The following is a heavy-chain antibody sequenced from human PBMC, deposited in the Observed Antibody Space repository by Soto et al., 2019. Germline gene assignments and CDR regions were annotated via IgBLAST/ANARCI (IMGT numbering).Heavy chain of an antibody. Sequence: QVQLVESGGGVVQPGRSLRLSCAASGFTFSSYGMHWVRQAPGKGQEWVAVISYDGSNKYYADSVKGRFTISRDNSKNTLYLQMNSLRAEDTAVYYCAKDRPSGSRPYYYGMDVWGQGTTVTVSS. CDR1: GFTFSSYG. J-gene: IGHJ6*02. CDR2: ISYDGSNK. CDR3: AKDRPSGSRPYYYGMDV. V-gene: IGHV3-30*18. D-gene: IGHD1-26*01.